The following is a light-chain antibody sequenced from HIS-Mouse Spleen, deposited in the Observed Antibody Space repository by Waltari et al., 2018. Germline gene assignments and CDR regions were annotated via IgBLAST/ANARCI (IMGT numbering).Light chain of an antibody. CDR2: EGS. CDR1: SSDVGSYNL. V-gene: IGLV2-23*01. CDR3: CSYAGSSTL. J-gene: IGLJ2*01. Sequence: QSALTQPASVSGSPGQSITISCTGTSSDVGSYNLVPWYQQHPGKPPKLMIYEGSKRPSGVSNRFSGSKSGNTASLTISGLQAEDEADYYCCSYAGSSTLFGGGTKLTVL.